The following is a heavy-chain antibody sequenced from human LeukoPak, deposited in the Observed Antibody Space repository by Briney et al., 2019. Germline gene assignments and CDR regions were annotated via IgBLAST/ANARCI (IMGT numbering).Heavy chain of an antibody. J-gene: IGHJ5*02. CDR2: IYYSGST. D-gene: IGHD5-24*01. V-gene: IGHV4-31*03. Sequence: SETLSLTCTVSGGSISSGGYYWSWIRQHPGKGLEWIGYIYYSGSTYYNPSLKSRVTISVDTSKNQFSLKLSSVTAADTAVYYCARVVEPATITLLRWFDPWSQGTLVTVYS. CDR1: GGSISSGGYY. CDR3: ARVVEPATITLLRWFDP.